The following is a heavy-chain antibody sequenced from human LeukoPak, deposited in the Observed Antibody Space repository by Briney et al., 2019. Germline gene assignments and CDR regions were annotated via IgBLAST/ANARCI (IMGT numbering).Heavy chain of an antibody. CDR3: ATLMAHLDY. V-gene: IGHV1-2*02. D-gene: IGHD2-8*01. Sequence: GASVKVSCKAFGYTFTDYHVHWVRQAPGQGLEWMGWINPNSGDTNYAQKFQGRVTMTRDTTISTAYMELSRLRSDDTAVFYCATLMAHLDYWDQGTLVTVSS. J-gene: IGHJ4*02. CDR2: INPNSGDT. CDR1: GYTFTDYH.